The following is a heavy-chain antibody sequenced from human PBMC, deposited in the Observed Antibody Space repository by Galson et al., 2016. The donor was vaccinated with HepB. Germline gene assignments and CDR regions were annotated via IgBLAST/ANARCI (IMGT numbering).Heavy chain of an antibody. D-gene: IGHD1-26*01. J-gene: IGHJ2*01. CDR1: GFSFSSYE. Sequence: SLRLSCAASGFSFSSYEMNWVRQAPGKGLEWVAYTNAGGGKLYYPDSVRGRFTISRDNAKESLYLQMNSLTAEDTGLYYCVGDGATWHFDFWGRGTLVTVSS. V-gene: IGHV3-48*03. CDR3: VGDGATWHFDF. CDR2: TNAGGGKL.